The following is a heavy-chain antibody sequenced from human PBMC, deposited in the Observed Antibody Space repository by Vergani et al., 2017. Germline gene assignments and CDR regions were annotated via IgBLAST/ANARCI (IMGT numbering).Heavy chain of an antibody. J-gene: IGHJ5*02. V-gene: IGHV3-11*01. CDR2: ISSSGSTI. D-gene: IGHD3-3*01. Sequence: QVQLVESGGGLVKPGGSLRLSCAASGFTFSDYYMCWIRQAPGKGQERVSYISSSGSTIYYADSVKGRCTISRDNAKNSLYLQMNSLRAEDTAVYYCAEVSGYRLFNWFDPWGQGTLVTVSS. CDR3: AEVSGYRLFNWFDP. CDR1: GFTFSDYY.